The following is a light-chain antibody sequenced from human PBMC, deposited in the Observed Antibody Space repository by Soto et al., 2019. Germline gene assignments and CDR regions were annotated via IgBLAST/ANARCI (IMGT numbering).Light chain of an antibody. V-gene: IGKV3-20*01. CDR1: QSVSSS. CDR2: GAS. J-gene: IGKJ4*01. CDR3: QQYASSPPLT. Sequence: EIVLTQSPGTLSLSPGERATLSCRASQSVSSSLAWYQQKPGQAPRLLIYGASSRATVTPDRFSGSGAGTDFTLTISRLEPEDFAVYYCQQYASSPPLTCGGGTKVEIK.